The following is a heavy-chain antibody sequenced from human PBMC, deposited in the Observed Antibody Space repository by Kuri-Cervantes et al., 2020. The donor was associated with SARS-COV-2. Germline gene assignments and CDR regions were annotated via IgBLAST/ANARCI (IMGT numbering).Heavy chain of an antibody. CDR2: IYHTGST. Sequence: GSLRLSCAVSGASISTTNWWSWFRQPPGKGLEWIGEIYHTGSTNYNPSFKSRVTMSIDKSKNQFSLKVRSVTAADTAVYYCARDRYSGSYYFDYWGQGTLVNGSS. V-gene: IGHV4-4*02. CDR3: ARDRYSGSYYFDY. J-gene: IGHJ4*02. D-gene: IGHD1-26*01. CDR1: GASISTTNW.